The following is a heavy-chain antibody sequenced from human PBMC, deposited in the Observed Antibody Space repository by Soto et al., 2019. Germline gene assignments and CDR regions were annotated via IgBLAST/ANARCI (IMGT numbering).Heavy chain of an antibody. CDR3: ARTAVNYDILTALSPIYFDF. J-gene: IGHJ4*02. V-gene: IGHV2-26*01. Sequence: QVTLKESGPVLVKPTETLTLTCTVSGFSLTNTRMGVSWIRQPPGKALEWLTHIFSNDAKSYSTSLKSRVTISKDTSKSQVVLTMTNMDPVDTATYNCARTAVNYDILTALSPIYFDFWGKGTLVTVSS. CDR2: IFSNDAK. D-gene: IGHD3-9*01. CDR1: GFSLTNTRMG.